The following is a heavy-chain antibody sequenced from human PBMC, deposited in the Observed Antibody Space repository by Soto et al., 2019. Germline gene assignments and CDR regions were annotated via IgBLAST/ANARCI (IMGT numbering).Heavy chain of an antibody. Sequence: QVQLVQSGAEVKKPGSSVKVSCKASGGTFSSYALSWLRQAPGQGLEWMGGIIPIFGTVNYAQKFQGRVTITADESTSTAYMELSSLRSEDTAVYDCARGYYDSSGYSYWGQGTLVTVSP. J-gene: IGHJ4*02. V-gene: IGHV1-69*01. CDR3: ARGYYDSSGYSY. CDR1: GGTFSSYA. CDR2: IIPIFGTV. D-gene: IGHD3-22*01.